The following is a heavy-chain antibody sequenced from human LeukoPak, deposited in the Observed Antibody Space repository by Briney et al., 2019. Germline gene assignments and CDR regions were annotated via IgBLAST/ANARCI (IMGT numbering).Heavy chain of an antibody. Sequence: ASVKVSCKASGYTFTSYGISWVRQAPGQGLEWMGWISAYNGNTNYAQKLQGRVTMTTDTSTSTAYMELRSLRSDDTAVYYCARSPPCITIFGVACEGSIDYWGQGTLVTVPS. V-gene: IGHV1-18*01. CDR2: ISAYNGNT. D-gene: IGHD3-3*01. CDR1: GYTFTSYG. CDR3: ARSPPCITIFGVACEGSIDY. J-gene: IGHJ4*02.